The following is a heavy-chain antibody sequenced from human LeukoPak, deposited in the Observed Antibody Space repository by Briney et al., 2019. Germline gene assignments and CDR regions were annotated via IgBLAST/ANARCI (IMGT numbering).Heavy chain of an antibody. J-gene: IGHJ4*02. CDR3: ARDIHSGFGEGEEENKGYFDY. D-gene: IGHD3-10*01. Sequence: PGRSLRLSCAASGFIFSSYGIHWVRQAPGKGLEWVAVISYDGSNKYYADSVKGRFTISRDNSKNTLYLQMNSLRAEDTAVYYCARDIHSGFGEGEEENKGYFDYWGQGTLVTVSS. V-gene: IGHV3-30*03. CDR1: GFIFSSYG. CDR2: ISYDGSNK.